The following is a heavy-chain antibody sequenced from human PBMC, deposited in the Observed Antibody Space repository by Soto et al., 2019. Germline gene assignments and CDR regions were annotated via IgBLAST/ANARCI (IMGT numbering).Heavy chain of an antibody. Sequence: GGSLRLSCADSGFTFSSYWISWVRQAPGKGLEWVANIKKDGSEKYYVDSVKGRFTISKDNAKNSLYLQMNSLRAEDTAVYYCARDSWRVLDYWGQGTLVTVSS. CDR3: ARDSWRVLDY. CDR1: GFTFSSYW. CDR2: IKKDGSEK. D-gene: IGHD2-15*01. V-gene: IGHV3-7*01. J-gene: IGHJ4*02.